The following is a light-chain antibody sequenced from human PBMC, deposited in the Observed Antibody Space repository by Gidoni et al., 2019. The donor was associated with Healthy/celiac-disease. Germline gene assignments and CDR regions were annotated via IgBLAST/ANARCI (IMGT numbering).Light chain of an antibody. CDR2: DVS. CDR3: CSYAGSNTPYV. V-gene: IGLV2-11*01. Sequence: QSALTQPRSVSGSPGQSVTISCTGASSDVGGYNYVSWYQKHPGKAPKLMIYDVSKRPSGVPDRFSGSKSGNTASLTISGLQAEDEDDYYCCSYAGSNTPYVFGTGTEVTVL. CDR1: SSDVGGYNY. J-gene: IGLJ1*01.